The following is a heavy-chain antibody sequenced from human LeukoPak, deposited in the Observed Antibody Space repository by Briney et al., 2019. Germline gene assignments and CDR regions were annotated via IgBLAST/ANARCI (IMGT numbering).Heavy chain of an antibody. CDR1: GGSISSSSYY. J-gene: IGHJ4*02. Sequence: SETLSLTCTVSGGSISSSSYYWGWIRQPPGKGLQWMGSIYYFGSTYYNPPLQSRVTMSEDTSKNQFSLKLSAVTAADTAVYYCARAPGGGASDHWGQGTLVTVSS. CDR2: IYYFGST. D-gene: IGHD3-10*01. V-gene: IGHV4-39*01. CDR3: ARAPGGGASDH.